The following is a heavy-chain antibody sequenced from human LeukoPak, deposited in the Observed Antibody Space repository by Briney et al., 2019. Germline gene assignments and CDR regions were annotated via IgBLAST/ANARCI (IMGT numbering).Heavy chain of an antibody. CDR1: AGSISSHY. D-gene: IGHD3-22*01. CDR3: ARDGRYCDSSGAFDI. Sequence: SETLSLTCSVSAGSISSHYWSWIRQPAGKGLEWIGRIYTSGSTNYNPSLKSRVTMSVDTSKNQFSLNLSSVTAADTAVYYCARDGRYCDSSGAFDIWGQGTMVTVSS. V-gene: IGHV4-4*07. J-gene: IGHJ3*02. CDR2: IYTSGST.